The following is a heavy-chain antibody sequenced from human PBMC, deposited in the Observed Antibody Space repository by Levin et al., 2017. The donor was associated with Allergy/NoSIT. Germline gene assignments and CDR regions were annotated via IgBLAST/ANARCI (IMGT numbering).Heavy chain of an antibody. J-gene: IGHJ4*02. CDR3: NRDRDVVGFRGLDY. CDR1: GFTFGDHT. D-gene: IGHD2-2*03. V-gene: IGHV3-49*04. Sequence: GGSLRLSCTASGFTFGDHTMSWVRQAPGKGLEWVGFVRSPSYGGTTEYAASVKGRFIMSRDESRNIAYLHMNSLKIEDTAVYFCNRDRDVVGFRGLDYWGQGTLVTVSS. CDR2: VRSPSYGGTT.